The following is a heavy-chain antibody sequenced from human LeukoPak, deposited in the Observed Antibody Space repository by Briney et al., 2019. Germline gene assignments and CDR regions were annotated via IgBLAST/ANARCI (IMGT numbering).Heavy chain of an antibody. Sequence: PGGSLRLSCAASGFTFSSYGMHWVRQAPGKGLEWVAFIRYDGSNKYYADSMKGRFTISRDNSKNTLYLQMNSLRAEDTAVYYCAKDNDFWSGVDAFDIWGQGTMVTVSS. CDR3: AKDNDFWSGVDAFDI. J-gene: IGHJ3*02. V-gene: IGHV3-30*02. CDR1: GFTFSSYG. CDR2: IRYDGSNK. D-gene: IGHD3-3*01.